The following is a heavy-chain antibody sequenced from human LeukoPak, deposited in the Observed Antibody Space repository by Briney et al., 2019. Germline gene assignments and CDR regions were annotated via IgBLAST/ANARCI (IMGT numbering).Heavy chain of an antibody. CDR1: GYPFTGYY. CDR3: ARLADCSSSSCRSFDY. J-gene: IGHJ4*02. CDR2: INPNSGFT. Sequence: ASVKVSCKASGYPFTGYYLHWVRQAPRQELEWMGWINPNSGFTNYAQKFQGRVTMTRDTSISTAYMELSRLRSDDTAVYYCARLADCSSSSCRSFDYWGQGTLVTVSS. V-gene: IGHV1-2*02. D-gene: IGHD2-2*01.